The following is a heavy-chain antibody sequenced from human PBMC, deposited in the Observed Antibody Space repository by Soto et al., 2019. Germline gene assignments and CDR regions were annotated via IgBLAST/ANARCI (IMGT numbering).Heavy chain of an antibody. CDR2: MSPNSGNT. J-gene: IGHJ4*02. CDR3: ARFTRYCSGGSCYSDSIAGDY. Sequence: ASLNLSCKACGYTFTSYDINWVRQATGQGLEWMGWMSPNSGNTGYAQKFQGRVTITADESTSTAYMELSSLRSEDTAVYYCARFTRYCSGGSCYSDSIAGDYWGQGTLVTVFS. CDR1: GYTFTSYD. V-gene: IGHV1-8*01. D-gene: IGHD2-15*01.